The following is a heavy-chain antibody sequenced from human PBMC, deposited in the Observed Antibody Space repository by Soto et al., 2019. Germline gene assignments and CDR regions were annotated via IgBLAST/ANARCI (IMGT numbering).Heavy chain of an antibody. V-gene: IGHV1-18*01. D-gene: IGHD6-13*01. Sequence: QVQLVQSGAEVKKPGASVKVSCKASGYTFTNYAFSWVRQAPGQGLEWMGWISAYNGNTNDPQKLQGRVTMTTDTSTGQAFMELGSPGADDTAVYYCARDLAAAGPFDCWGQGTVVTVSS. CDR2: ISAYNGNT. CDR1: GYTFTNYA. CDR3: ARDLAAAGPFDC. J-gene: IGHJ4*02.